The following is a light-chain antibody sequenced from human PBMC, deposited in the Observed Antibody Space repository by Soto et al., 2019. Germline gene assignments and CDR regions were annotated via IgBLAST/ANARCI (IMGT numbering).Light chain of an antibody. V-gene: IGLV2-11*01. J-gene: IGLJ1*01. CDR2: DVS. Sequence: QSVLTQPRSVSGSPGQSVTISCTGTSSDVGGYNYVSWYQQHPGKAPKLMIYDVSKRPSGVPDRFSGSKSGNTASLIISGLQAEDEAEYYCCSYAGSPYVFGTGTKLTVL. CDR1: SSDVGGYNY. CDR3: CSYAGSPYV.